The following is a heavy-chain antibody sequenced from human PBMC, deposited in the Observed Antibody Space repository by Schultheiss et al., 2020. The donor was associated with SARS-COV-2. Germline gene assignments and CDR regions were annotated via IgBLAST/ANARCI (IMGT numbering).Heavy chain of an antibody. J-gene: IGHJ4*02. CDR2: INHSGST. CDR1: GGSFSGYY. V-gene: IGHV4-34*01. D-gene: IGHD3-22*01. Sequence: SETLSLTCVVYGGSFSGYYWSWIRQPPGKGLEWIGEINHSGSTNYNPSLKSRVTMSIDTSRNQFSLKLSSVTAADTAVYYCARHAYDSSGNYADWGQGTLVTVSS. CDR3: ARHAYDSSGNYAD.